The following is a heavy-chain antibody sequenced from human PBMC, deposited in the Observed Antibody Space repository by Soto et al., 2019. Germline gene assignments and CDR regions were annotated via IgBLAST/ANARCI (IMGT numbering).Heavy chain of an antibody. CDR2: ISSSSSYI. Sequence: GGSLRLSCAASGFTLSSYSMHWVRQPPGKGLEWVSSISSSSSYIYYADSVKGRFTISRDNAKNSLYLQMNSLRAEDTAVYYCARDLITGTYSFDYWDQGTLVTVSS. V-gene: IGHV3-21*01. J-gene: IGHJ4*02. CDR3: ARDLITGTYSFDY. CDR1: GFTLSSYS. D-gene: IGHD1-7*01.